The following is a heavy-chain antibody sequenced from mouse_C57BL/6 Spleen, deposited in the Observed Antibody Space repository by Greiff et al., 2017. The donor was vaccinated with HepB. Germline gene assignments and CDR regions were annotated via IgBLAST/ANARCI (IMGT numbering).Heavy chain of an antibody. J-gene: IGHJ2*01. CDR3: ARSGYYGSSGDY. V-gene: IGHV1-80*01. Sequence: VQLQQSGAELVKPGASVKISCKASGYAFSSYWMNWVKQRPGKGLEWIGQIYPGDGDTNYNGKFKGKATLTADKSSSTAYMQLSSLTSEDSAVYFCARSGYYGSSGDYWGQGTTLTVSS. D-gene: IGHD1-1*01. CDR2: IYPGDGDT. CDR1: GYAFSSYW.